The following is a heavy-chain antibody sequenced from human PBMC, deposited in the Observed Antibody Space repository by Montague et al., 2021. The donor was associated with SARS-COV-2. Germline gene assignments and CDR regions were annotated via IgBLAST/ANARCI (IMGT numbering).Heavy chain of an antibody. CDR2: IYYSGST. V-gene: IGHV4-61*01. CDR3: ARMPMGSGIYCFDP. CDR1: GGSVSSGNYY. D-gene: IGHD3-10*01. Sequence: SETLSLTCTVSGGSVSSGNYYWSWIRQPPGKGLERIGHIYYSGSTNYNPSLKSRVTISVDTSKNQFSLKLSSVTAADTAVYYCARMPMGSGIYCFDPWGQGTLVTVSS. J-gene: IGHJ5*02.